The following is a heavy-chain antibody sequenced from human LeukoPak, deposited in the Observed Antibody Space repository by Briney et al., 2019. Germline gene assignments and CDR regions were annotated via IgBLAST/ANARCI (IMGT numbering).Heavy chain of an antibody. CDR3: ARSSITGTFYYYYGMDV. J-gene: IGHJ6*02. CDR2: IIPILGIA. V-gene: IGHV1-69*04. Sequence: GASVKVSCKASGGTFSSYAISWVRQAPGQGLEWMGRIIPILGIANYAQKFQGRVTITADKSTSTAYMELSSLRSEDTAVYYCARSSITGTFYYYYGMDVWGQGTTVTVSS. CDR1: GGTFSSYA. D-gene: IGHD1-7*01.